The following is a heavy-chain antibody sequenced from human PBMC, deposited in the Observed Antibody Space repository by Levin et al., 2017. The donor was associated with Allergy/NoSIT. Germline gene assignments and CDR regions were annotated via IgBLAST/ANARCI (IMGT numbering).Heavy chain of an antibody. D-gene: IGHD5-18*01. CDR1: GFSFSRYG. Sequence: SGESLKISCVASGFSFSRYGMSWVRQAPGKGLEWVSDISDSGGSTYYADSVKGRFTISRDNSKSALYLQLDSLRAEDTAVYYCAKEYRYSYEYYFDKWGQGTLVTVSS. V-gene: IGHV3-23*01. CDR3: AKEYRYSYEYYFDK. CDR2: ISDSGGST. J-gene: IGHJ4*02.